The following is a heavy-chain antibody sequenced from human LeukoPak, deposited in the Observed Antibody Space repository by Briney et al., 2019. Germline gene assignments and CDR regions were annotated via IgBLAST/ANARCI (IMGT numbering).Heavy chain of an antibody. CDR3: TRSPPPGATAYGVVDL. CDR2: INHSGGT. CDR1: GGSFSASY. Sequence: SETLSLTCAAYGGSFSASYWSWIRQPPNKGLEWIGEINHSGGTNYNPSLKSRVTISIDTSKNQFSLKLRSVTAADTALYYCTRSPPPGATAYGVVDLWGQGTQVTVSS. J-gene: IGHJ5*01. V-gene: IGHV4-34*01. D-gene: IGHD3-10*01.